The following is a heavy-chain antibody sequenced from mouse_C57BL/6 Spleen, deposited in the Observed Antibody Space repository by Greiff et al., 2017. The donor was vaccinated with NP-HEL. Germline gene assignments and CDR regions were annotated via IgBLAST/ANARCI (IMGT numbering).Heavy chain of an antibody. J-gene: IGHJ3*01. D-gene: IGHD1-1*01. CDR3: AIGDTTVEFAY. Sequence: VQLQQSGPELVKPGASVKISCKASGYAFSSSWMNWVKQRPGKGLEWIGRIYPGDGDTNYNGKFKGKATLTADKSSSTAYMQLSSLTSEDSAVYFCAIGDTTVEFAYWGQGTLVTVSA. CDR2: IYPGDGDT. V-gene: IGHV1-82*01. CDR1: GYAFSSSW.